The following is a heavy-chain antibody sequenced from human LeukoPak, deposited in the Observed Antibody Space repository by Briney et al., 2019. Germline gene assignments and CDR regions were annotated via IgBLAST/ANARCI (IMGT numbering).Heavy chain of an antibody. CDR2: ISYDGSDK. D-gene: IGHD4-17*01. V-gene: IGHV3-30*04. J-gene: IGHJ3*02. CDR3: ARARSLAVTTRGDAFDI. Sequence: GGSLRLSCAPSGFTFSSYAMHWVRQAPGKGLEWVAVISYDGSDKYYADSVKGRFTIPRDNSKNTLDLQMNSLRAEDTAVYYCARARSLAVTTRGDAFDIWGQGTMVTVSS. CDR1: GFTFSSYA.